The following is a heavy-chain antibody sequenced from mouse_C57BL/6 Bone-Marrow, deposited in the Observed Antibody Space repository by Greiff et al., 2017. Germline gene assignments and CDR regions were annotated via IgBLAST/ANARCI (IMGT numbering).Heavy chain of an antibody. D-gene: IGHD5-1*01. CDR3: ARPYLFDY. J-gene: IGHJ2*01. Sequence: EVKLMESGGDLVKPGGSLKLSCAASGFTFSSYGMSWVRQTPDKRLEWVATISSGGSYTYYPDSVKGRFTLSRDNAKNTLYLQMSSLKSEDTAMYYCARPYLFDYWGQGTTLTVSS. CDR1: GFTFSSYG. CDR2: ISSGGSYT. V-gene: IGHV5-6*01.